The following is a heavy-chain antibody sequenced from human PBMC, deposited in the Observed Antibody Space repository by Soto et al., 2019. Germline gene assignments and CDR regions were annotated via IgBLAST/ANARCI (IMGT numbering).Heavy chain of an antibody. V-gene: IGHV1-69*02. J-gene: IGHJ2*01. CDR1: GGTFSSYT. Sequence: QVQLVQSGAEVKKPGSSVKVSCKASGGTFSSYTISWVRQAPGQGLEWMGRIIPILGIANYAQKFQGRVTITADKSTSTAYMELSSLRSEDTAVYYCALRGGAYVRYFDLWGRGTLVTVSS. CDR2: IIPILGIA. D-gene: IGHD3-16*01. CDR3: ALRGGAYVRYFDL.